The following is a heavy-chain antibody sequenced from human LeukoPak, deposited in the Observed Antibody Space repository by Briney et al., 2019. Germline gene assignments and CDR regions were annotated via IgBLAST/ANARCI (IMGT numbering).Heavy chain of an antibody. CDR1: GFTFSKFW. CDR2: IKQDGSEK. D-gene: IGHD2-2*01. CDR3: ADPPVGY. J-gene: IGHJ4*02. Sequence: GGSLRLSCAASGFTFSKFWMTWVRQAPGKGLEWLANIKQDGSEKNYVDSVKGRFTISRANAKNSLFLQMNSLRAEDTAVYYRADPPVGYWGQGTLVTVSS. V-gene: IGHV3-7*01.